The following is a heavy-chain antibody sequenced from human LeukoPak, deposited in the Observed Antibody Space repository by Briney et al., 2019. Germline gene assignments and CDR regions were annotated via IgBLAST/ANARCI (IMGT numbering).Heavy chain of an antibody. Sequence: ASVKVSCKASGYIFTTYFMHWLRQAPGQGPEWMGIINPRGGSTDYAQKFQDGITMTSDTSTSTVYMELKSLKSEDTAVYFCARVGATGATADNWGQGTLVTVSS. CDR2: INPRGGST. CDR3: ARVGATGATADN. V-gene: IGHV1-46*01. CDR1: GYIFTTYF. D-gene: IGHD2-21*02. J-gene: IGHJ4*02.